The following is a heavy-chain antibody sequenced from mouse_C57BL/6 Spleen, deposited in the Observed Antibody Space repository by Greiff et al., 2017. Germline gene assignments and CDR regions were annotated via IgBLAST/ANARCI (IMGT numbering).Heavy chain of an antibody. CDR1: GYAFSSSW. CDR3: AREGVVATGDYAMDY. J-gene: IGHJ4*01. V-gene: IGHV1-82*01. CDR2: IYPGDGDT. D-gene: IGHD1-1*01. Sequence: QVQLKQSGPELVKPGASVKISCKASGYAFSSSWMNWVEQRPGKGLEWIGRIYPGDGDTNYNGKFKGKATLTADKSSSTAYMQLSSLTSEDSAVYFCAREGVVATGDYAMDYWGQGTSVTVSS.